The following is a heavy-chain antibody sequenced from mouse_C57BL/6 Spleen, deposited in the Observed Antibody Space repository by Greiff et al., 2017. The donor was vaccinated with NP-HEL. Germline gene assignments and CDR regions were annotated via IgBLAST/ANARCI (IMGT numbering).Heavy chain of an antibody. CDR1: GFTFSSYT. J-gene: IGHJ3*01. D-gene: IGHD2-4*01. V-gene: IGHV5-9*01. CDR3: ARQDDYDCWFAY. CDR2: ISGGGGNT. Sequence: EVNLVESGGGLVKPGGSLKLSCAASGFTFSSYTMSWVRQTPEKRLEWVATISGGGGNTYYPDSVKGRFTISRDNAKNTLYLQMSSLRSEDTALYYCARQDDYDCWFAYWGQGTLVTVSA.